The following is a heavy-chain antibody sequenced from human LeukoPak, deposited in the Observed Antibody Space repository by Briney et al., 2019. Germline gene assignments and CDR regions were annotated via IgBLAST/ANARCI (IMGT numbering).Heavy chain of an antibody. Sequence: PGGSLRLSCAVSGFIFSSSAMSWVCQAPGKGLEWVSCISGSGGSAYHADSVKGRFAISRDNSKNTLYTQMNSLRAEDTAVYYCATGGLWLPTRSDWGQGTLVTVSS. V-gene: IGHV3-23*01. D-gene: IGHD5-18*01. CDR3: ATGGLWLPTRSD. J-gene: IGHJ4*02. CDR2: ISGSGGSA. CDR1: GFIFSSSA.